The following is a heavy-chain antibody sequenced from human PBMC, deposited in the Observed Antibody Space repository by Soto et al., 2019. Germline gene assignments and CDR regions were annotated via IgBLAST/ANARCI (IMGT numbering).Heavy chain of an antibody. CDR1: GYSFSTYS. CDR2: INGANGNT. V-gene: IGHV1-3*01. CDR3: ARVNERATSLDY. J-gene: IGHJ4*02. D-gene: IGHD2-8*01. Sequence: ASVKVSCKASGYSFSTYSMHWVRQAPGQGLEWMGWINGANGNTRYSQKFKDRVSISRDTPASTGYMELSSLRSEDTAVYYCARVNERATSLDYWGQGTLVTVSS.